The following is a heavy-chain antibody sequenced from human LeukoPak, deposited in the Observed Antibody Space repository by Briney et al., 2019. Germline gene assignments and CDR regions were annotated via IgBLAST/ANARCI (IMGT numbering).Heavy chain of an antibody. J-gene: IGHJ4*02. CDR3: ARVGATGATADN. Sequence: ASVKVSCKASGYIFTTYFMHWLRQAPGQGPEWMGIINPRGGSTDYAQKFQDRITMTSDTSTSTVYMELKSLKSEDTAVYFCARVGATGATADNWGQGTLVTVSS. CDR2: INPRGGST. V-gene: IGHV1-46*01. D-gene: IGHD2-21*02. CDR1: GYIFTTYF.